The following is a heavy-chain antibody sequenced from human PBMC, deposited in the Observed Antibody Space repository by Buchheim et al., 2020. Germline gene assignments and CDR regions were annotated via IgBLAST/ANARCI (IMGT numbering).Heavy chain of an antibody. CDR1: GFTFSSYA. CDR2: ISGRGCCT. D-gene: IGHD4-11*01. Sequence: EVHLLESGGRLVQPGGSLRLSCAASGFTFSSYAMSWVRHAPGKGPEWVSGISGRGCCTYYAHSVKGRFTISRANSKNTLYLQMNSLRAEDTAVYYCAKDSSLTVTTFDYWGQGTL. CDR3: AKDSSLTVTTFDY. V-gene: IGHV3-23*01. J-gene: IGHJ4*02.